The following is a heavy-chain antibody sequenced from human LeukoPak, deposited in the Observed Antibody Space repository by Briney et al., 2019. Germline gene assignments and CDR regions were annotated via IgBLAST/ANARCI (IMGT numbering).Heavy chain of an antibody. V-gene: IGHV3-23*01. D-gene: IGHD6-19*01. CDR3: ATVAGPTLYYFDY. CDR1: GFTFSSYA. Sequence: GGSLRLSCAASGFTFSSYAMSWVRHAPGKGLESVSAISGSGGSTYYADSVKGRFTISRDNSKNTLYLQMNSLRAEDTAVYYCATVAGPTLYYFDYWGQGTLVTVSS. J-gene: IGHJ4*02. CDR2: ISGSGGST.